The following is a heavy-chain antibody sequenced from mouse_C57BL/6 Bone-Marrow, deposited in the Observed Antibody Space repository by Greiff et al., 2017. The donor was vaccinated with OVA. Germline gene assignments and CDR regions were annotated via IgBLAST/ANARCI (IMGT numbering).Heavy chain of an antibody. Sequence: EVQGVESGAELVRPGASVKLSCTASGFNIKDDYMHWVKQRPEQGLEWIGWIDPENGDTEYASKFQGKATITADTSSNTAYLQLSSLTSEDTAVYYCTTSDYSNYFWGQGTTLTVSS. CDR2: IDPENGDT. V-gene: IGHV14-4*01. D-gene: IGHD2-5*01. CDR3: TTSDYSNYF. CDR1: GFNIKDDY. J-gene: IGHJ2*01.